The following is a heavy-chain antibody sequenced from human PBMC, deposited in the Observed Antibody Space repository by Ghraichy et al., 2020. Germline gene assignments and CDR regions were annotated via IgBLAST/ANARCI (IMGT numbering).Heavy chain of an antibody. D-gene: IGHD3-10*01. V-gene: IGHV1-18*01. CDR1: GYTFSSYG. CDR2: ISAYNGNT. Sequence: ASVKVSCKASGYTFSSYGISWGRQAPGQGLEWMGWISAYNGNTNYARKFQGRVTITTDTSTSTAYMELRSLRSDDTAVYYCGRDATMVRGDDYWGQGTLVTVSS. J-gene: IGHJ4*02. CDR3: GRDATMVRGDDY.